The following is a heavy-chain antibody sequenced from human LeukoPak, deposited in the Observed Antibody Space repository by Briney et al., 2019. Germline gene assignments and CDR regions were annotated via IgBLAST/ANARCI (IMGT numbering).Heavy chain of an antibody. Sequence: GGSLRLSCAASGFTFSGFSLNWVRQAPGKGLEWVAVISYDGSNKYYADSVKGRFTISRDNSKNTLYLQMNSLRAEDTAVYYCARDRSSGLDYWGQGTLVTVSS. CDR1: GFTFSGFS. J-gene: IGHJ4*02. CDR2: ISYDGSNK. CDR3: ARDRSSGLDY. D-gene: IGHD6-19*01. V-gene: IGHV3-30-3*01.